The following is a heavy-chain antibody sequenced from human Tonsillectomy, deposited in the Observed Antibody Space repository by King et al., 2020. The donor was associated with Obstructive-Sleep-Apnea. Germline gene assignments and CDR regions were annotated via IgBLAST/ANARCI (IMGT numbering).Heavy chain of an antibody. Sequence: QLQESGPGLVKPSETLSLTCTVSGGSISSSSYDWGWIRQPPGKGLEWIGSIHYSGSTYYNSPLKSRVIISVDTSKNQFSLKLSSVTAADTAVYYCASQQLVFNWCDPWRPGPLLTVSS. CDR3: ASQQLVFNWCDP. CDR1: GGSISSSSYD. CDR2: IHYSGST. V-gene: IGHV4-39*01. D-gene: IGHD6-6*01. J-gene: IGHJ5*02.